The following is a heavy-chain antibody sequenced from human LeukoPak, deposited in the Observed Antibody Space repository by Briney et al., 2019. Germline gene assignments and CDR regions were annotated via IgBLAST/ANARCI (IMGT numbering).Heavy chain of an antibody. CDR3: ARGARGYSGGFDSLLYFDC. CDR2: IIPICGIV. V-gene: IGHV1-69*05. D-gene: IGHD5-12*01. Sequence: GSSVKVSCKASGGTFSSYGISWVRQAPGQGLEWMGRIIPICGIVNHAQKFQDRVTVTTDESTTTVYMELSSLRSEDTAVYYCARGARGYSGGFDSLLYFDCWGQGTLVTVSS. CDR1: GGTFSSYG. J-gene: IGHJ4*02.